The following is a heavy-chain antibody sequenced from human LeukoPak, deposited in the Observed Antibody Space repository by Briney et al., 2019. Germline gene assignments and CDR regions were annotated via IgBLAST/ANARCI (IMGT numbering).Heavy chain of an antibody. J-gene: IGHJ4*02. D-gene: IGHD3-10*01. CDR1: GFTFSSYA. V-gene: IGHV3-64D*06. CDR3: VRKTEWFGPRFDY. CDR2: ISSNGGST. Sequence: GGSLRLSCSASGFTFSSYAMHWVRQAPGKRLEYVSAISSNGGSTYYADSVKGRFTISRDNSKNTLYLQMSSLRAEDTAVYYCVRKTEWFGPRFDYWGQGTLVTVSS.